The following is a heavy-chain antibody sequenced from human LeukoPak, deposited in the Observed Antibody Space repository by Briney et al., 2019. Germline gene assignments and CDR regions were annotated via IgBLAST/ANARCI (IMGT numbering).Heavy chain of an antibody. J-gene: IGHJ5*02. CDR1: GGSISSYY. CDR2: INHSGST. Sequence: SETLSLTCTVSGGSISSYYWSWIRQPPGKGLEWIGEINHSGSTNYNPSLKSRVTISVGTSKNQFSLKLSSVTAADTAVYYCARRRWVSGSGRGFDPWGQGTLVTVSS. CDR3: ARRRWVSGSGRGFDP. D-gene: IGHD3-10*01. V-gene: IGHV4-34*01.